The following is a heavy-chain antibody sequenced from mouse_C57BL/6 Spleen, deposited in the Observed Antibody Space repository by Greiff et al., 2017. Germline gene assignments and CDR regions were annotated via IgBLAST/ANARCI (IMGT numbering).Heavy chain of an antibody. CDR2: IYPGDGDT. V-gene: IGHV1-82*01. J-gene: IGHJ2*01. CDR1: GYAFSSSW. Sequence: QFQLQQSGPELVKPGASVKISCKASGYAFSSSWMNWVKQRPGKGLEWIGRIYPGDGDTNYNGKFKGKATLTADKSSSTAYMQLSSLTSEDSAVYFCARSAAHYYGSPYFDYWGQGTTLTVSS. D-gene: IGHD1-1*01. CDR3: ARSAAHYYGSPYFDY.